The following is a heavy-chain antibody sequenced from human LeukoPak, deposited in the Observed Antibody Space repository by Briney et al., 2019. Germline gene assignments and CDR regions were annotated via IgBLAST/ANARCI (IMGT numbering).Heavy chain of an antibody. V-gene: IGHV3-48*03. CDR3: ARVVGLTGYSSSWYSGYYYYMDV. D-gene: IGHD6-13*01. CDR1: GFTFSSYE. J-gene: IGHJ6*03. Sequence: GGSLRLSCAASGFTFSSYEMNWVRQAPGKGLEWVSYISSSGSTIYYADSVKGRFTISRDNAKNSLYLQMNSLRAEDTAGYYCARVVGLTGYSSSWYSGYYYYMDVWGKGTTVTVSS. CDR2: ISSSGSTI.